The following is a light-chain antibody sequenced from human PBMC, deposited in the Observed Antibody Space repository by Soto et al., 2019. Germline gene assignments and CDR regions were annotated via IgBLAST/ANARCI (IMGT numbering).Light chain of an antibody. J-gene: IGKJ4*01. CDR1: QSVGSN. V-gene: IGKV3-15*01. Sequence: EIVMTQSPATLSVSPGERATLSCRANQSVGSNLAWYQQRPGQAPSLLIFGASSRATGIPARFTGSGSGTDFTLTISSLQSEDFAVYYCQHYNNWPLTFGGGTKVEIK. CDR2: GAS. CDR3: QHYNNWPLT.